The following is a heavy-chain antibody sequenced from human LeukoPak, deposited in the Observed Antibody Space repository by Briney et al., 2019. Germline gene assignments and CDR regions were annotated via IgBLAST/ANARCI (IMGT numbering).Heavy chain of an antibody. CDR2: IYYSGST. V-gene: IGHV4-59*01. J-gene: IGHJ4*02. CDR1: GGSISNYY. CDR3: AGDGVTTGSPY. D-gene: IGHD4-17*01. Sequence: SETPSLTCAVSGGSISNYYWSWIRQPPGKGLEWIGYIYYSGSTNYNPSLKSRVTISVDTSKNQFSLKLSSVTAADTAVYYCAGDGVTTGSPYWGQGTLVTVSS.